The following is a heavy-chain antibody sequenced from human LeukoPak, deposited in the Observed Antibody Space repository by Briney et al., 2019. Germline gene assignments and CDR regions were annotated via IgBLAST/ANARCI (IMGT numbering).Heavy chain of an antibody. J-gene: IGHJ5*02. V-gene: IGHV4-59*12. CDR1: GGSISSYY. D-gene: IGHD6-13*01. CDR2: IYYSGST. Sequence: SETLSLTCTVSGGSISSYYWSWIRQPPGKGLEWIGYIYYSGSTNYNPSLKSRVTISVDTSKNQFSLKLSSVTAADTAVYYCARDRILAAYGFDPWGQGTLVTVSS. CDR3: ARDRILAAYGFDP.